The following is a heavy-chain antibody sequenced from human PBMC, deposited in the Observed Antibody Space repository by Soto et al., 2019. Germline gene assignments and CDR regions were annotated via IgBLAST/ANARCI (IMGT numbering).Heavy chain of an antibody. D-gene: IGHD3-9*01. J-gene: IGHJ3*02. CDR1: GGSISSGDYY. CDR2: IYYSGST. Sequence: QVQLQESGPGLVKPSQTLTLTCTVSGGSISSGDYYWSWIRQPPGKGLEWIGYIYYSGSTYYNPSLKSRVTISVDMSKNQFSLKLSSVTAADTAVYYCARDLTYYDILTGYYPDAFDIWGQGTMVTVSS. CDR3: ARDLTYYDILTGYYPDAFDI. V-gene: IGHV4-30-4*01.